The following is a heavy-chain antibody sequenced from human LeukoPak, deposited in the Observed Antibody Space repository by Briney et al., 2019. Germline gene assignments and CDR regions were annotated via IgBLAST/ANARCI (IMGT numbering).Heavy chain of an antibody. V-gene: IGHV3-74*01. D-gene: IGHD6-19*01. J-gene: IGHJ4*02. CDR1: GFTFSSYW. CDR3: ARAGSHSGWPSFDY. CDR2: INTDGSST. Sequence: GGSLRLSCAASGFTFSSYWMHWVRQAPGKGLVWVSRINTDGSSTSYADSVKGRFTISRDNAKNSLYLQMNSLRAEDTAVYYCARAGSHSGWPSFDYWGQGTLVTVSS.